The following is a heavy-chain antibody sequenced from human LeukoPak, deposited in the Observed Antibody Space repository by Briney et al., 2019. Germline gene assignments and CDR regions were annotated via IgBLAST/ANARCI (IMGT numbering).Heavy chain of an antibody. V-gene: IGHV1-69*13. Sequence: GASVKVSCKASGGTFSIYAISWVRPAPGQGLVWMGGIIPIFGTANYAQKFQGRVTITADESTSTAYMELSSLRSEDTAVYYCARTTSTESAGDYWGQGTLVTVSS. CDR3: ARTTSTESAGDY. J-gene: IGHJ4*02. CDR1: GGTFSIYA. D-gene: IGHD5/OR15-5a*01. CDR2: IIPIFGTA.